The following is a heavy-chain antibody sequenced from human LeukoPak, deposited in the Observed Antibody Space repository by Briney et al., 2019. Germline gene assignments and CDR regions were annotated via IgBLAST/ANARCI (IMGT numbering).Heavy chain of an antibody. V-gene: IGHV3-7*01. CDR2: IRQDGSVQ. CDR3: LVTTRSRGFDY. Sequence: PGGSLRLSCAASGLTFSGYWMSWVRQAPGKGLEWVANIRQDGSVQNYVDSVKGRFTISRDNPKNSVYLQMSSLRAEDTAVYYCLVTTRSRGFDYWGQGTLVTVSS. CDR1: GLTFSGYW. J-gene: IGHJ4*02. D-gene: IGHD1/OR15-1a*01.